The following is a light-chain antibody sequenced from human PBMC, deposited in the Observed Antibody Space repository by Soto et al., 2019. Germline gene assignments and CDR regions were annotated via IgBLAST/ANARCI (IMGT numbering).Light chain of an antibody. CDR1: QTVTSY. CDR2: AAS. V-gene: IGKV1-39*01. J-gene: IGKJ1*01. CDR3: QQSYRFPQT. Sequence: DVQMIKSQSSLSHSVGDSLTLTCRASQTVTSYLNWYQQKPGKAPNLLIYAASTLQSGVPSRFSGSGSGTEFTLTIISLQPEDFATYYCQQSYRFPQTFGRGTKVDIK.